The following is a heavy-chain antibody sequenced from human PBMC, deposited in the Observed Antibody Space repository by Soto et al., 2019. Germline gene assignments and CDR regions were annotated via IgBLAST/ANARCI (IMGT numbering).Heavy chain of an antibody. CDR1: GGTFSSYA. CDR3: ARDRQYSTASGRAFDI. V-gene: IGHV1-69*13. J-gene: IGHJ3*02. CDR2: IIPIFGTA. D-gene: IGHD6-6*01. Sequence: SVKVSCKASGGTFSSYAIGWVRQAPGQGLEWMGGIIPIFGTANYAQKFQGRVTITADESTSTAYMELSSLRSEDTAVYYCARDRQYSTASGRAFDIWGQGTMVTVSS.